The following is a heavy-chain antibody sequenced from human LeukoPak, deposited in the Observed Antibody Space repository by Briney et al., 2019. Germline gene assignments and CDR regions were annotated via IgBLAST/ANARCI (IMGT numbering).Heavy chain of an antibody. V-gene: IGHV1-69*05. CDR1: GYTFTSFG. CDR3: ARDAGRLLWFGEYYYGMDV. CDR2: IIPIFGTA. Sequence: ASVKVSCKASGYTFTSFGISWVRQAPGQGLEWMGGIIPIFGTANYAQKFQGRVTITTDESTSTAYMELSSLRSEDTAVYYCARDAGRLLWFGEYYYGMDVWGQGTTVTVSS. D-gene: IGHD3-10*01. J-gene: IGHJ6*02.